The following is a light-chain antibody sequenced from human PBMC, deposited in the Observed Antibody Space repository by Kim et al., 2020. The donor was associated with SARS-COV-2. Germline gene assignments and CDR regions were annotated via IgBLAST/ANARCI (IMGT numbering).Light chain of an antibody. V-gene: IGLV1-51*01. J-gene: IGLJ3*02. Sequence: QSVLTQPPSVSAAPGQKVTISCSGSSSNIGNNYVSWYQQVPGTVHKLHIYDNDKRPSGIPDRFSGSKSGTSATLGITGVQTGDEADYYCGTWDASLGAGLFGGGTQLTVL. CDR2: DND. CDR3: GTWDASLGAGL. CDR1: SSNIGNNY.